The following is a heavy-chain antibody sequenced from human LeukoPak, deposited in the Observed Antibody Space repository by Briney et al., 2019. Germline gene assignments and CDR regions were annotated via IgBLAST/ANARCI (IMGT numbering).Heavy chain of an antibody. D-gene: IGHD6-19*01. CDR2: IYYSGTT. CDR3: ARDGIAVAEFDY. Sequence: SETLSLTCTVSGGSISNYYWNWIRQLPGKGLEWIGYIYYSGTTNYNPSLKSRVTMSVDTSKNQFSLKLSSVTAADTAVYYCARDGIAVAEFDYWGQGTLVTVSS. CDR1: GGSISNYY. J-gene: IGHJ4*02. V-gene: IGHV4-59*12.